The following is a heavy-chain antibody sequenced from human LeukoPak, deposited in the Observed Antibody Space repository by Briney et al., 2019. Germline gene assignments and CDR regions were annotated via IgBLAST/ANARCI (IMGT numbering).Heavy chain of an antibody. J-gene: IGHJ4*02. D-gene: IGHD4-17*01. V-gene: IGHV1-8*03. CDR2: MNPNSGNT. CDR1: GYTFTSYD. Sequence: GASVKVSCKASGYTFTSYDINWVRQAPGQGLEWMGWMNPNSGNTGYAQKFQGRVTITRNTSISTAYMELSSLRSEDTAVYYCARGLVTTGGFFDYWGQGTLVTVSS. CDR3: ARGLVTTGGFFDY.